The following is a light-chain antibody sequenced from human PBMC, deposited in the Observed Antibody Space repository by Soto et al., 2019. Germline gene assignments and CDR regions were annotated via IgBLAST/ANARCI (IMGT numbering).Light chain of an antibody. CDR2: AAS. CDR3: QQSYSTPWT. CDR1: QSISNY. V-gene: IGKV1-39*01. J-gene: IGKJ1*01. Sequence: DIQMTQSPSSLSASVGDRVTITCRASQSISNYLNWYQQKPGKAPKLLIYAASSLQSGVTSRFSGSGSGTDFTLTISSLQPEDFATYYCQQSYSTPWTFGQRTKVEFK.